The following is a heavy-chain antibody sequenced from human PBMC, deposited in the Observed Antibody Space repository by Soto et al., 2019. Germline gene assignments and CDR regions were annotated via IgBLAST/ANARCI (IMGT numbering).Heavy chain of an antibody. CDR3: ASRITMVRGVKVWFDP. CDR1: GGTFSSYA. V-gene: IGHV1-69*01. Sequence: QVQLVQSGAEVKKPGSSVKVSCKASGGTFSSYAISWVRQAPGQGLEWMGGIIPIFGTANYAQKFQGRVTITADESTSTAYMELSSLRSEDTAVYYCASRITMVRGVKVWFDPWGQGTLVTVSS. CDR2: IIPIFGTA. D-gene: IGHD3-10*01. J-gene: IGHJ5*02.